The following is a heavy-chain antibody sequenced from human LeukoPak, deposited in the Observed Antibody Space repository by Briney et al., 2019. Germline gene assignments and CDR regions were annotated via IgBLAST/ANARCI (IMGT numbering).Heavy chain of an antibody. J-gene: IGHJ6*03. CDR3: ARVLNSLADYFYYYMDV. CDR2: VDPEDGET. Sequence: GASVKVSCKASGYTFTDYYMHWVQQAPGKGLEWMGRVDPEDGETIYAEKFQGRVTITADTSTDTAYMELSSLRSEDTAVYYCARVLNSLADYFYYYMDVWGKGTTVTVSS. V-gene: IGHV1-69-2*01. CDR1: GYTFTDYY. D-gene: IGHD4-23*01.